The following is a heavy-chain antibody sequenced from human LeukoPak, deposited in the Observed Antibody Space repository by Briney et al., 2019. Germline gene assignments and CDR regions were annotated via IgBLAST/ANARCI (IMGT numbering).Heavy chain of an antibody. V-gene: IGHV1-18*01. CDR1: GYTFTSYG. J-gene: IGHJ6*03. CDR2: ISAYNGNT. CDR3: AGRGYYYYYMDV. Sequence: ASVKVSCKASGYTFTSYGISWVRQAPGQGLEWMGWISAYNGNTNYAQKLRGRVTMTTDTSTSTAYMELRSLRSDDTAVYYCAGRGYYYYYMDVWGKGTTVTVSS.